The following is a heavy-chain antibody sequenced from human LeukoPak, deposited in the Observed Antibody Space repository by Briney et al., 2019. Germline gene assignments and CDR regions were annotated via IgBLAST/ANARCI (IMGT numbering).Heavy chain of an antibody. J-gene: IGHJ4*02. CDR1: GYSISSGYF. Sequence: SETLSLTCAVSGYSISSGYFWAWIRQPPGKGLEWIATIHHPEITHYNPSLERRVTISLDTSKNQFSLSLSSVTAADTAVYYCARVRGHQLVPPTWIHNGGFDFWGQGTLVTVSS. D-gene: IGHD5-18*01. CDR2: IHHPEIT. CDR3: ARVRGHQLVPPTWIHNGGFDF. V-gene: IGHV4-38-2*01.